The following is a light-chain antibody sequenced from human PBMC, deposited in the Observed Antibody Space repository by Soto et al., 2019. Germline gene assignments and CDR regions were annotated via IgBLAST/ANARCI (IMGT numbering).Light chain of an antibody. CDR1: SSDVGGYNY. Sequence: QSVLTQPPSASGSPGQSVAISCTGTSSDVGGYNYVSWYQQHPGKAPKLMIYEVNKRPSGVPDRFSGSKSGNTASLTVSGLQAEDEADYYCTSYIRSSTLDYVFGTGTKLTVL. J-gene: IGLJ1*01. CDR2: EVN. V-gene: IGLV2-8*01. CDR3: TSYIRSSTLDYV.